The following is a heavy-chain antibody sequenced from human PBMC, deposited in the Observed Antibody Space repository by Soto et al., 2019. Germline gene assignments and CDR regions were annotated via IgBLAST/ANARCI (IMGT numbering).Heavy chain of an antibody. CDR1: GYTFFTYD. CDR2: ISTYSGDT. V-gene: IGHV1-18*01. Sequence: ASVKVSCKASGYTFFTYDISWVRQAPGQGLEWMGWISTYSGDTKYAQKFQGRVTMTTDTSTTTAYLELRSLRSDDTAVYYCAKPPILNYRYGSGSYYDYWGQGTLVTVS. CDR3: AKPPILNYRYGSGSYYDY. D-gene: IGHD3-10*01. J-gene: IGHJ4*02.